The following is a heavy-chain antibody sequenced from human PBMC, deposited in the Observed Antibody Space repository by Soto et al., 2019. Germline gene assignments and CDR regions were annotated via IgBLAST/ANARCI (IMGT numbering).Heavy chain of an antibody. CDR2: IYTSGST. D-gene: IGHD6-19*01. J-gene: IGHJ5*02. CDR1: GGSISSYY. CDR3: ARDYRSGWYAGMGWFDP. V-gene: IGHV4-4*07. Sequence: QVQLQESGPGLVKPSETLTLTCTVSGGSISSYYWSWIRQPAGKGLEWIGRIYTSGSTNYNPSLKSRLTMSVDTSKNQFSLKLSSVTAADTAVYYCARDYRSGWYAGMGWFDPWGQGTLVTVSS.